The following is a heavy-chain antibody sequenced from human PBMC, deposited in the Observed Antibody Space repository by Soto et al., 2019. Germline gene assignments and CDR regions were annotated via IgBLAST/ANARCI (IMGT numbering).Heavy chain of an antibody. CDR1: GYTFTSYA. CDR3: ARDTDYYGSGSYYTAKRYSWFDP. CDR2: INAGNGNT. D-gene: IGHD3-10*01. Sequence: ASVKVSCKASGYTFTSYAMHWVRQAPGQRLEWMGWINAGNGNTKYSQKFQGRVTITRDTSASTAYMELSSLRSEDTAVYYCARDTDYYGSGSYYTAKRYSWFDPWGQGTLVTISS. V-gene: IGHV1-3*01. J-gene: IGHJ5*02.